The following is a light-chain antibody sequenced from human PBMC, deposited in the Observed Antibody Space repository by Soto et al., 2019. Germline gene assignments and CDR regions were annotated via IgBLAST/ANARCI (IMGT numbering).Light chain of an antibody. V-gene: IGKV1-12*01. Sequence: DIQMTQSPSSVSASVGDRVTITCRASQGISSWLAWYQQKPGKAPKLLIYAASSLQSGVPPRFSGSGSGRDFTLTISSLRPEDIATYFCQQSYSSPPWTFGQGTKGDIK. CDR3: QQSYSSPPWT. CDR1: QGISSW. CDR2: AAS. J-gene: IGKJ1*01.